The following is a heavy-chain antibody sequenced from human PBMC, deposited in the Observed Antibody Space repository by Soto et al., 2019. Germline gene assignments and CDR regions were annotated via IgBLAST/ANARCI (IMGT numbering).Heavy chain of an antibody. CDR3: ASRGVGRYCSRTSCLDNYFDY. D-gene: IGHD2-2*01. CDR1: GGTFSSYT. J-gene: IGHJ4*02. CDR2: IIPILGIA. Sequence: QVQLVQSGAEVKKPGSSVKVSCKASGGTFSSYTISWVRQAPGQGLEWMGRIIPILGIANYAQKFQGRVTITADKSTSTAYMELSSLRSEDTAVYYCASRGVGRYCSRTSCLDNYFDYWGQGTLVTAAS. V-gene: IGHV1-69*02.